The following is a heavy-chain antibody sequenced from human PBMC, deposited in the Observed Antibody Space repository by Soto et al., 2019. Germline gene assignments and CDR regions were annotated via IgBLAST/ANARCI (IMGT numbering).Heavy chain of an antibody. D-gene: IGHD1-1*01. J-gene: IGHJ4*02. CDR1: GYTFTSYY. CDR2: INPSGGST. Sequence: ASVKVSCKASGYTFTSYYMHWVRQAPGQGLEWMGIINPSGGSTSYAQKFQGRVTMTRDTSTSTVYMELSSLRSEDTAVYYCARDYLEPWPSYYFDYWGQGTLVTVSS. CDR3: ARDYLEPWPSYYFDY. V-gene: IGHV1-46*01.